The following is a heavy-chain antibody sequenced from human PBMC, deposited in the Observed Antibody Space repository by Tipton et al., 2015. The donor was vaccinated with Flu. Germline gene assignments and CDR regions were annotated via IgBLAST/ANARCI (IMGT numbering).Heavy chain of an antibody. D-gene: IGHD4-11*01. CDR3: ARRDFSNYVSDPKNWFDR. V-gene: IGHV4-38-2*01. J-gene: IGHJ5*02. CDR1: GDSISNDYF. Sequence: TLSLTCAVSGDSISNDYFWGWIRQPPGKGLEWIATIHRSGSINYNQSLKSRVTISVDTSKNQFSLEMRSVTAADMAVYYCARRDFSNYVSDPKNWFDRWGQGILVTVSS. CDR2: IHRSGSI.